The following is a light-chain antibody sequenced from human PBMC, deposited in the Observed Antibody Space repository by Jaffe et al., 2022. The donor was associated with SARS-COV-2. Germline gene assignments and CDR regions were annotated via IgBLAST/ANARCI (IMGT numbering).Light chain of an antibody. Sequence: DIQMTQSPSSLSASVGDRVTITCRASQSINSYLNWYQQKPGKAPELLIYATSTLQSGVPSRFSGSGSGTDFTLTISSLQPEDFATYYCQQGYSTPLTFGGGTKVGIK. J-gene: IGKJ4*01. V-gene: IGKV1-39*01. CDR3: QQGYSTPLT. CDR1: QSINSY. CDR2: ATS.